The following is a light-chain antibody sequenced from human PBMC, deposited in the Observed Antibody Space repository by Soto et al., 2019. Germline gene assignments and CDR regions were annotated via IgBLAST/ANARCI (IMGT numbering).Light chain of an antibody. Sequence: QSALTQPPSASGSHGQSVTISCTGTSIDVGAYNYVSWYQQYPGKAPKLMIYEVTKRPSGVPDRFSGSKSGKTASLTVSGLQPEDEAYYHCTSYAGSNIGVFGGGTKLTVL. J-gene: IGLJ3*02. CDR2: EVT. V-gene: IGLV2-8*01. CDR3: TSYAGSNIGV. CDR1: SIDVGAYNY.